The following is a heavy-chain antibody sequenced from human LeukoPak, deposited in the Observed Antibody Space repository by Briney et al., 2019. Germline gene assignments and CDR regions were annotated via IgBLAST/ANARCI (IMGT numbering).Heavy chain of an antibody. CDR3: ARAIRYSYIDY. CDR2: IYYSGNT. V-gene: IGHV4-39*01. J-gene: IGHJ4*02. CDR1: GGSISSSSYY. D-gene: IGHD4-11*01. Sequence: SETLSLTCTVSGGSISSSSYYWGWIRQPPGKGLEWIGSIYYSGNTYHNPSLKSRVTVSVDTSKNQFSLKLSSVTAADTAVYYCARAIRYSYIDYWGQGTLVTVSS.